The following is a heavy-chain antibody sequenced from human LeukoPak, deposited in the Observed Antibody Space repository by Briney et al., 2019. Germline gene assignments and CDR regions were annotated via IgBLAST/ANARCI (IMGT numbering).Heavy chain of an antibody. Sequence: GGSLRLSCAASGFTFSSYAMSWVRQAPGKGLEWVAVISYDGSNKYYADSVKGRFTISRDNSKNTLYLQMNSLRAEDTAVYYCARDQGEMATTILFDYWGQGTLVTVSS. V-gene: IGHV3-30-3*01. D-gene: IGHD5-24*01. CDR2: ISYDGSNK. CDR1: GFTFSSYA. CDR3: ARDQGEMATTILFDY. J-gene: IGHJ4*02.